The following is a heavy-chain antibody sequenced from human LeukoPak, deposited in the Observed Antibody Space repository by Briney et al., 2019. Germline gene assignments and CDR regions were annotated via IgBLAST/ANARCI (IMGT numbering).Heavy chain of an antibody. V-gene: IGHV4-34*01. J-gene: IGHJ4*02. D-gene: IGHD1-1*01. CDR1: GGSFSNYY. CDR2: ISHTGDIT. Sequence: SETLSLTCAVYGGSFSNYYWTWVRQTPGKGLEWIGEISHTGDITNYKPSLKSRVTISVDSSKKQFSLKLTSVTAADTGIYYCARVPDITARPCDSWGPGIRVTVS. CDR3: ARVPDITARPCDS.